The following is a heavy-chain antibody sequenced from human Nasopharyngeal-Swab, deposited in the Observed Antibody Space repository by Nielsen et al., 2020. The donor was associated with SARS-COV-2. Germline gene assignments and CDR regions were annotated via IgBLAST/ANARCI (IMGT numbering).Heavy chain of an antibody. J-gene: IGHJ2*01. Sequence: SVKVSCKASGYTFTSYYMHWVRQAPRQGLEWMGRIIPILGIANYAQKFQGRVTITADKSTSTAYMELSSLRSEDTAVYYCARGDSYGASWYFDLWGRGTLVTVSS. CDR2: IIPILGIA. CDR1: GYTFTSYY. V-gene: IGHV1-69*04. D-gene: IGHD5-18*01. CDR3: ARGDSYGASWYFDL.